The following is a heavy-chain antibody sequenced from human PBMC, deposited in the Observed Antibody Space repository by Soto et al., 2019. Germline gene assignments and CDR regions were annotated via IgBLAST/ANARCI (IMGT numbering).Heavy chain of an antibody. Sequence: QITLKESGPTLVKPTQTLTLTCTLSGFSLSTTPVGVGWIRQPPGQALEWLALIYWDDDRRYIPSLKNRLTIPKDSPGGQVFLTMTDMDPVDTGTYYCAQITPFVFKGYYFDYWGPGILVTVSS. V-gene: IGHV2-5*02. D-gene: IGHD3-16*01. CDR2: IYWDDDR. CDR1: GFSLSTTPVG. J-gene: IGHJ4*02. CDR3: AQITPFVFKGYYFDY.